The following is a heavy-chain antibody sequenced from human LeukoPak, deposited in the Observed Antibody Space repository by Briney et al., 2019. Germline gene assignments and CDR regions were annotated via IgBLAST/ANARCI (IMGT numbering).Heavy chain of an antibody. CDR1: VYNFTHQF. Sequence: ASVTVSCKTSVYNFTHQFVYWVRQAPGQGLEWMGRINPNTGDTTYSQKFQGRVTMTRVTSIRTAYLKLNSLRSDDTAVYFCATTTAFWGPGTPVTVSS. CDR2: INPNTGDT. D-gene: IGHD1-14*01. V-gene: IGHV1-2*06. CDR3: ATTTAF. J-gene: IGHJ4*02.